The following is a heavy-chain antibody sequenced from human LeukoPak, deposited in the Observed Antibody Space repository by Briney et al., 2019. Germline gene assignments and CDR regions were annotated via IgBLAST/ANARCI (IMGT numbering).Heavy chain of an antibody. CDR2: LSGSGVTT. V-gene: IGHV3-23*01. CDR3: AKGIYSSGWSYFDY. D-gene: IGHD6-19*01. Sequence: GGSLRLSCAASGVTFSNSAMSWVRQAPGKGLEWVSTLSGSGVTTYYADSVKGRFTISRDNSKNTLYLQMNSLRAEDTAVYYCAKGIYSSGWSYFDYWGHGTLVTVSS. J-gene: IGHJ4*01. CDR1: GVTFSNSA.